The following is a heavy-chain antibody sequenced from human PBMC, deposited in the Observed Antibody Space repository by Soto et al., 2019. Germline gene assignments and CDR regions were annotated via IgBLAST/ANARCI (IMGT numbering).Heavy chain of an antibody. CDR1: GFTFSSYA. Sequence: GGSLRLSCAASGFTFSSYAMSWVRQAPGKGLEWVSAISGSGGSTYYADSVKGRFTISRDNSKNTLYLQMNSLRAEDTAVYYCAKDRRGYCSGGSCFNWFDPWGQGTLVTVSS. CDR3: AKDRRGYCSGGSCFNWFDP. CDR2: ISGSGGST. D-gene: IGHD2-15*01. J-gene: IGHJ5*02. V-gene: IGHV3-23*01.